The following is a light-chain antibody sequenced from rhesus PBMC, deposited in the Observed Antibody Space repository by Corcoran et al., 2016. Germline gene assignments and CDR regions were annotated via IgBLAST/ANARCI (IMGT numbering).Light chain of an antibody. J-gene: IGKJ2*01. V-gene: IGKV3-10*01. CDR1: QSVSSY. Sequence: QVILTQSPATLSLSLGERATLSCRASQSVSSYLAGYQQKPGQDPRLLIYGASSRATGIPDRFSGSGSGTDCTLTISRLGPEDVGVYHCYQHSSGFSFGLGTKVEIK. CDR2: GAS. CDR3: YQHSSGFS.